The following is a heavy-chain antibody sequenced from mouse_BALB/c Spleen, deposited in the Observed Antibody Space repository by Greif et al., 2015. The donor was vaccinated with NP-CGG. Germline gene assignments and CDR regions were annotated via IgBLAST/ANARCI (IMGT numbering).Heavy chain of an antibody. CDR3: ARLDTTDYYAMDY. CDR1: GFAFSSYD. Sequence: EVMLVESGGGLVKPGGSLKLSCAASGFAFSSYDMSWVRQTPEKRLEWVATISSGGSYTYYPDSVKGRFTISRDNARNTLYLQMSSLRSENTALYYCARLDTTDYYAMDYWGQGTSVTVSS. D-gene: IGHD1-1*01. CDR2: ISSGGSYT. J-gene: IGHJ4*01. V-gene: IGHV5-9*02.